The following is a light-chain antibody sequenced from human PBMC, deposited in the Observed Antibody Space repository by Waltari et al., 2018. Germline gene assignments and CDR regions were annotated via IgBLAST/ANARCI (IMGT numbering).Light chain of an antibody. J-gene: IGKJ1*01. CDR1: QSVSSTY. V-gene: IGKV3-20*01. CDR2: GTS. CDR3: QQYGTSPWT. Sequence: EIVLTQSPGTLYLSPGERATLPCRAGQSVSSTYLAWYQQKPGQAPRLLIYGTSSRATSIPDRFSGSGSGTDFTLTINRLEPEDFAVYYCQQYGTSPWTFGQGTKVEIK.